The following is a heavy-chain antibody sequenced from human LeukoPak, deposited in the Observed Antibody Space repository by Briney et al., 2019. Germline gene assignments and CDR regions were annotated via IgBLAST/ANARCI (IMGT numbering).Heavy chain of an antibody. CDR1: GFTFSSYW. D-gene: IGHD6-19*01. CDR3: TRGAHSSGWYGIDY. J-gene: IGHJ4*02. CDR2: INSDGSST. Sequence: PGGSLRLSCAASGFTFSSYWMHWVRQAPGKRLVWVSHINSDGSSTSYADSVKGRSTISRDNAKNTLYLQMDRLRAEDTAVYYCTRGAHSSGWYGIDYWGQGTLVTVSS. V-gene: IGHV3-74*01.